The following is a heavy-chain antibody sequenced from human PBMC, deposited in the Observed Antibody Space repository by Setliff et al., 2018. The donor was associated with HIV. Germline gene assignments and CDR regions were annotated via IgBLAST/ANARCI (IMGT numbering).Heavy chain of an antibody. V-gene: IGHV1-18*01. J-gene: IGHJ4*02. CDR3: ARSEGQWLRPEGALCDY. Sequence: ASVKVSCKASGYSFTNYGISWVRQAPGQGLEWMGWISSYNDNTNYAQKVQGRVTMTTDTSTSTAYMELGSLRSDDTAVYYCARSEGQWLRPEGALCDYWGQGTLVTVSS. D-gene: IGHD5-12*01. CDR1: GYSFTNYG. CDR2: ISSYNDNT.